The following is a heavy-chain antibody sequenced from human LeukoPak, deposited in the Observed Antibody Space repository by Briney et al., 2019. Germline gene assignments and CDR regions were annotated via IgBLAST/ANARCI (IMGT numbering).Heavy chain of an antibody. CDR1: GFTFSSYG. V-gene: IGHV3-30*02. CDR3: AKDRGPAAPNDYYYYYYMDV. CDR2: IRYDGSNK. Sequence: GGSLRLSCAASGFTFSSYGMHRVRQAPGKGLGWVAFIRYDGSNKYYADSVKGRFTISRDNSKNTLYLQMNSLRAEDTAVYYCAKDRGPAAPNDYYYYYYMDVWGKGTTVTVSS. D-gene: IGHD2-2*01. J-gene: IGHJ6*03.